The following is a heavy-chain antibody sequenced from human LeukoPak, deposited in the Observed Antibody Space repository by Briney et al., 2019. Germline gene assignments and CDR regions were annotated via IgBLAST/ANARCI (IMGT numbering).Heavy chain of an antibody. CDR3: ARDGRLDGTVGHFDY. CDR1: GGSISTYY. Sequence: PSETLSLTCSVSGGSISTYYWSWIRQPPGRQLEYIGYIYFSGTTNYNPSLKSRVTISVDTSKNQFSLKLTSVTAADTAVYYCARDGRLDGTVGHFDYWGQGALVTVSS. J-gene: IGHJ4*02. D-gene: IGHD4-23*01. V-gene: IGHV4-59*01. CDR2: IYFSGTT.